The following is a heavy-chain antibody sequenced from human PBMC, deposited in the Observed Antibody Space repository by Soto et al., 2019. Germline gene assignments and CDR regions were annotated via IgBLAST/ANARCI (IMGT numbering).Heavy chain of an antibody. J-gene: IGHJ5*02. D-gene: IGHD2-2*01. V-gene: IGHV4-61*01. CDR1: VGSVSSGSYY. CDR2: IYYSGST. Sequence: SETLSLTCTVSVGSVSSGSYYWSWIRQPPGKGLEWIGYIYYSGSTNYNPPLKSRVAISVDTSKNQFSLKLSSVTAADTAVYYCAFASRTDNWFDPWGQGTLVTVSS. CDR3: AFASRTDNWFDP.